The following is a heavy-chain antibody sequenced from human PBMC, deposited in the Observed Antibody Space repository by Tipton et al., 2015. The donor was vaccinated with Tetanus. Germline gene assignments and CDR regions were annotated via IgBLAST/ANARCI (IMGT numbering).Heavy chain of an antibody. D-gene: IGHD3-10*01. CDR1: GFDFSTYW. CDR2: IHTGGNA. CDR3: TRLWAAALDY. Sequence: LSLTCAASGFDFSTYWMSWVRQAPGKGLEWVSVIHTGGNAYYADSVKGRFTVSRDNSKNTFHLQMNSLRAEDTAVYYCTRLWAAALDYWGQGTLVTVSS. V-gene: IGHV3-53*01. J-gene: IGHJ4*02.